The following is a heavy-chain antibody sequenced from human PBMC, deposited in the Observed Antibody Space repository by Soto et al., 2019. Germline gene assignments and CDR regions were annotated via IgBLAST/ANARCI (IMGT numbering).Heavy chain of an antibody. D-gene: IGHD3-10*01. Sequence: QVQLVQSGAEVKKPGASVKVSCKASGYTFTSYGISWVRQAPGQVLEWMGWISTYNGNTKYAQTLQSRVTMTTDTSTSTAYMELRSLRAADTAVFYCAREMGRGGGSDYWGQGTLVTVSS. CDR1: GYTFTSYG. V-gene: IGHV1-18*01. J-gene: IGHJ4*02. CDR2: ISTYNGNT. CDR3: AREMGRGGGSDY.